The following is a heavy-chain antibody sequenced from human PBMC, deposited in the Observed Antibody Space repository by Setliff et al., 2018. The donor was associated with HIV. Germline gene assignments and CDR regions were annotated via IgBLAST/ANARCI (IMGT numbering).Heavy chain of an antibody. D-gene: IGHD3-22*01. CDR3: AKAYGTVVEALGY. V-gene: IGHV1-18*01. CDR1: GYTFTAYG. Sequence: VKVSCKASGYTFTAYGIAWVRQAPGQGLEWMGWISPYNGDANYAQKFQGRVTITADKSTSTAYMELRSLRSDDTAVYYCAKAYGTVVEALGYWGQGTLVTVSS. J-gene: IGHJ4*02. CDR2: ISPYNGDA.